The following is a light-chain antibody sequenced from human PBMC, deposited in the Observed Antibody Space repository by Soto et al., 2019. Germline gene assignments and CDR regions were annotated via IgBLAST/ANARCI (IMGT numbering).Light chain of an antibody. V-gene: IGLV1-40*01. J-gene: IGLJ2*01. Sequence: QSVLTQPPSVSGAPGQRVTIPCTGSSSNIGAGYDVHWYQQLPGTAPKLLIYGNINRPSGVPDRFSGSKSGTSASLAITGLQAEDEADYYCQSYDSSLSGSGVFGGGTKVTVL. CDR1: SSNIGAGYD. CDR2: GNI. CDR3: QSYDSSLSGSGV.